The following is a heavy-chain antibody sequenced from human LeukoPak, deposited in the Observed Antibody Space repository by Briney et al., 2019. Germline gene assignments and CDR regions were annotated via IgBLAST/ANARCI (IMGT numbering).Heavy chain of an antibody. CDR3: ARVPATYYYDSSGYYSDY. V-gene: IGHV1-24*01. CDR1: GYTLTELS. CDR2: FDPEDGET. D-gene: IGHD3-22*01. Sequence: GASVKVSCKVSGYTLTELSMHWVRQAPGKGLEWMGGFDPEDGETIYAQKFQGRVTMTEDTSTDTAYMELSSLRSEDTAVYYCARVPATYYYDSSGYYSDYWGQGTLVTVSS. J-gene: IGHJ4*02.